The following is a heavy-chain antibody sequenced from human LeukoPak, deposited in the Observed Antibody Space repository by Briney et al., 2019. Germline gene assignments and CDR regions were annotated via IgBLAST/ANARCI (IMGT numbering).Heavy chain of an antibody. CDR3: ARDPIYYSGSFSFFDY. Sequence: PGGSLRLSCAASGFTLSSYAITWVRQAPGMGLEWVALVWYDGSNQYYADSVKGRFAISRDNSKSTLYLQMNSLRAEDTAVYYCARDPIYYSGSFSFFDYWGQGTLVTVSS. D-gene: IGHD1-26*01. V-gene: IGHV3-33*08. CDR1: GFTLSSYA. CDR2: VWYDGSNQ. J-gene: IGHJ4*02.